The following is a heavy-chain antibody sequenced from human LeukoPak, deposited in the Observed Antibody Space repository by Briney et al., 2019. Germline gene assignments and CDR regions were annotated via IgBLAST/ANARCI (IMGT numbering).Heavy chain of an antibody. J-gene: IGHJ3*02. CDR1: GCTFSSYA. CDR2: INGSGGST. Sequence: RGSLTLSCAASGCTFSSYARSWVRQPPGKGLEWVSAINGSGGSTYYPYSVKCRFTVTRDNSKNTLYLQMKSLRAQDSAVYYCAKDNFGHIDAFDIWGEGTMVTVS. D-gene: IGHD3-3*01. CDR3: AKDNFGHIDAFDI. V-gene: IGHV3-23*01.